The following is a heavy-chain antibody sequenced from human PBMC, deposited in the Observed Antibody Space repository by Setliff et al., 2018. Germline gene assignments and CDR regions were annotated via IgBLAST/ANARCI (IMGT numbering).Heavy chain of an antibody. D-gene: IGHD3-3*01. CDR3: ARVSGFLYMDV. J-gene: IGHJ6*03. CDR2: IYHSGSA. Sequence: PSETLSLTCAVSGYSISSDHYWGWIRQPPGKGLEWIGSIYHSGSAYYNPSLKSRVTISVDTSKNQFSLKLSSVTAADRAVYYCARVSGFLYMDVWGKGTTVTVSS. CDR1: GYSISSDHY. V-gene: IGHV4-38-2*01.